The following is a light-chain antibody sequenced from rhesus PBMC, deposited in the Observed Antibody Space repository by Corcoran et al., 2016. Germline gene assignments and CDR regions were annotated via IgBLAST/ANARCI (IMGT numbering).Light chain of an antibody. J-gene: IGKJ4*01. CDR3: EQYSSGPLA. Sequence: IQMTQSPSSLSASVGDTVTITCRANQGISSWLAWYQQKPGKAPKLLIWKASSWQSGVPSRFRRSGSGTDFTLTVNSLQFEDFATYNFEQYSSGPLAFGGGTKVELE. CDR1: QGISSW. CDR2: KAS. V-gene: IGKV1-22*01.